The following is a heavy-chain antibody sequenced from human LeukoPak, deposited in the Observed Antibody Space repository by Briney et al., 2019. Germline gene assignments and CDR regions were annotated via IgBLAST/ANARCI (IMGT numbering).Heavy chain of an antibody. CDR3: ASRPQGSRVAVAGTTTTLFDY. V-gene: IGHV4-34*01. CDR1: GGSFSTYY. CDR2: INHSGFT. D-gene: IGHD6-19*01. J-gene: IGHJ4*02. Sequence: SETLTLTCAVYGGSFSTYYWSWIRQPPGKGLEWIGEINHSGFTNYNPSLKSRVTISVDTSKNQFSLTLSSVTAADTAVYYCASRPQGSRVAVAGTTTTLFDYWGQGTLVTVSS.